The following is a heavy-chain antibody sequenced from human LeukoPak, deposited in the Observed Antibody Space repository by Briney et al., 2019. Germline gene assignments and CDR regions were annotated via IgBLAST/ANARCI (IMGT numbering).Heavy chain of an antibody. J-gene: IGHJ3*02. Sequence: PGGSLRLSCAASGFTFSSYAMHWVRQAPGKGLEWVAVISYDGSNKYYADSVKGRFTISRDNSKNTLYLQMNSLRAEDTAVYYCATAFSGYHDAFDIWGQGTMVTVSS. CDR3: ATAFSGYHDAFDI. D-gene: IGHD2-2*01. CDR2: ISYDGSNK. V-gene: IGHV3-30-3*01. CDR1: GFTFSSYA.